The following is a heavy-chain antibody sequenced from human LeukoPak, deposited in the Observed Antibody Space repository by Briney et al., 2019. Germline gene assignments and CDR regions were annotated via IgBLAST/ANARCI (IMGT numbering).Heavy chain of an antibody. D-gene: IGHD5-18*01. J-gene: IGHJ6*03. CDR1: GFTFDTYA. CDR2: IYSGGST. Sequence: PGGSLRLSCAASGFTFDTYAMSWVRQAPGKGLEWVSVIYSGGSTHYADSVKGRFTISRDNSKNTLYLQMNSLRAEDTAVYYCARAPGDSYGYYYYYYMDVWGKGTTVTVSS. CDR3: ARAPGDSYGYYYYYYMDV. V-gene: IGHV3-53*01.